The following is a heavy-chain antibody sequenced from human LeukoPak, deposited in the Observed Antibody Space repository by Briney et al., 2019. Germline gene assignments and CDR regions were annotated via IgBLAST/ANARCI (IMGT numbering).Heavy chain of an antibody. CDR3: ARDLKLRITMVRGVPHY. D-gene: IGHD3-10*01. V-gene: IGHV3-30-3*01. J-gene: IGHJ4*02. CDR2: ISYDGSNK. CDR1: GFTFSSYA. Sequence: GGSLRLSCAASGFTFSSYAMHWVRQAPGKGLEWVAVISYDGSNKYYADSVKGRFTISRDNSKNTLYLQMNSLRAEDTAVYYCARDLKLRITMVRGVPHYWGQRTLVTVSS.